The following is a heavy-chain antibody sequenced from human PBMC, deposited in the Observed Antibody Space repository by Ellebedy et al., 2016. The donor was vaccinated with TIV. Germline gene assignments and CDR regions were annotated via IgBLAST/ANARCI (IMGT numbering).Heavy chain of an antibody. D-gene: IGHD2-21*01. CDR3: ARESIKRAYYFDY. J-gene: IGHJ4*02. V-gene: IGHV4-39*07. CDR2: IYYSGST. CDR1: GGSISSSSYY. Sequence: SETLSLXXTVSGGSISSSSYYWGWIRQPPGKGLEWIGSIYYSGSTNYNPSLKSRVTISVDTSKNQFSLKLSSVTAADTAVYYCARESIKRAYYFDYWGQGTLVTVSS.